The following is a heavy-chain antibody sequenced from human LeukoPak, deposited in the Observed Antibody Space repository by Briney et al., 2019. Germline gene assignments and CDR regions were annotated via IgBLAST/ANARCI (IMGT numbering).Heavy chain of an antibody. CDR1: GGSISSYY. Sequence: SETLSLTCTVSGGSISSYYWSWIRQPPGKGLEWIGYIYYSGSTNYNPSLKSRVTISMDTSKNQLSLKLSSVTAADTAMYYCARDQGYDYVWGSYRHFDYWGQGTLVTVSS. J-gene: IGHJ4*02. CDR3: ARDQGYDYVWGSYRHFDY. V-gene: IGHV4-59*01. CDR2: IYYSGST. D-gene: IGHD3-16*02.